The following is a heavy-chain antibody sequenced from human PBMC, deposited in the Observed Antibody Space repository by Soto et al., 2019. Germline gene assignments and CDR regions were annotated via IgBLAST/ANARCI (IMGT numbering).Heavy chain of an antibody. D-gene: IGHD3-10*01. CDR1: VFTFSSYA. CDR2: ISGSGGST. J-gene: IGHJ4*02. V-gene: IGHV3-23*01. Sequence: PVGSLRLSCASSVFTFSSYAMSCVRQSPGKGLEWVSAISGSGGSTYYADSVKGRFTISRDNSKNTLYLQMNSLRAEDTAVYYCAKVSGAMVNLYYFDYWGQGTLVTVSS. CDR3: AKVSGAMVNLYYFDY.